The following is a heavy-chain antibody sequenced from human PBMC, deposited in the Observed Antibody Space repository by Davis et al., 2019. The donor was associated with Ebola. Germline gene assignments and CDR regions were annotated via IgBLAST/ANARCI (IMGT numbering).Heavy chain of an antibody. Sequence: PWGSLTLSCAASGFSFSGFAMHCVRQASGTGLEWVGRIRSKPNNYATGYAASVKGRFTISRDESKNTAYLQMNSLKTEDTAVYYCTRRYYDHSGGWFDSWGQGTLVTVSS. CDR2: IRSKPNNYAT. J-gene: IGHJ5*01. CDR1: GFSFSGFA. CDR3: TRRYYDHSGGWFDS. D-gene: IGHD3-22*01. V-gene: IGHV3-73*01.